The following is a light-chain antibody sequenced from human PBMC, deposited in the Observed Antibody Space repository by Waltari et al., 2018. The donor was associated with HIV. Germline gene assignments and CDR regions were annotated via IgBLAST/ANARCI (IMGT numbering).Light chain of an antibody. J-gene: IGLJ3*02. CDR1: SSNIGSNY. V-gene: IGLV1-47*01. CDR2: MNK. Sequence: QSVLTQPPSASGTPGQRVTISCSGSSSNIGSNYVYWYQQLPGTAPKLLLYMNKQRPPGVPDRFSGSKSGTSASLAISGLRSEDEADYYCAAWDASLSAWVFGGGTKLTVL. CDR3: AAWDASLSAWV.